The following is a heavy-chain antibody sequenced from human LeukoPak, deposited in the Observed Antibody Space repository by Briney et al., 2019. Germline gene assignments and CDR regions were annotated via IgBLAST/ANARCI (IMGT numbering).Heavy chain of an antibody. CDR3: ARASSDGIIPAATSFDC. J-gene: IGHJ4*02. Sequence: GGSLRLSCAASGLIVSGDYMSWVRQAPGKGLEWVSVIYSGGTTYYADSAKGRFTISRDNSKNTWYLQMNSLRVEDTAVYYCARASSDGIIPAATSFDCWGQGTLVTVSS. V-gene: IGHV3-66*01. D-gene: IGHD2-2*01. CDR1: GLIVSGDY. CDR2: IYSGGTT.